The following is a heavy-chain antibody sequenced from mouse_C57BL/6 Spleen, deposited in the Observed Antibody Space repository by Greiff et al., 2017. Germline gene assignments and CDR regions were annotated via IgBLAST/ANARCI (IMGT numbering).Heavy chain of an antibody. CDR2: ISSGSSTI. Sequence: EVQRVESGGGLVKPGGSLKLSCAASGFTFSDYGMHWVRQAPEKGLEWVAYISSGSSTIYYADTVKGRFTISRDNAKNTLFLQMTSLRSEDTAMYYCARAEIYYDYDGYAMDYWGQGTSVTVSS. V-gene: IGHV5-17*01. CDR3: ARAEIYYDYDGYAMDY. J-gene: IGHJ4*01. D-gene: IGHD2-4*01. CDR1: GFTFSDYG.